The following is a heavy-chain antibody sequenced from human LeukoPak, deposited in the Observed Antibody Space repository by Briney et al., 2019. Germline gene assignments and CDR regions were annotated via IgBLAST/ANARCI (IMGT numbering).Heavy chain of an antibody. CDR1: GFSFSTYA. CDR3: AKGRIAAAGIGYYYGMDV. V-gene: IGHV3-9*01. Sequence: GGSLRLSCAASGFSFSTYAMSWVRQAPGKGLEWVSGISWNSGSIGYADSVKGRFTISRDNAKNSLYLQMNSLRAEDTALYYCAKGRIAAAGIGYYYGMDVWGQGTTVTVSS. CDR2: ISWNSGSI. D-gene: IGHD6-13*01. J-gene: IGHJ6*02.